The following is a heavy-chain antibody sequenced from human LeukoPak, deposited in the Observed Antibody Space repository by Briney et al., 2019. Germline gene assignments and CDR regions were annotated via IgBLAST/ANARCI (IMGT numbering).Heavy chain of an antibody. V-gene: IGHV1-2*02. D-gene: IGHD3-22*01. CDR1: GYTFSDYY. J-gene: IGHJ4*02. Sequence: ASVKVSCKVSGYTFSDYYMHWVRQAPGQGLEWMGWINPNSGGTKYAQKFQGRLTMTRDTSISTAYMELSRLRSDDTAVYYCARVKTMIIVVSLFDYWGQGTLVTVSS. CDR2: INPNSGGT. CDR3: ARVKTMIIVVSLFDY.